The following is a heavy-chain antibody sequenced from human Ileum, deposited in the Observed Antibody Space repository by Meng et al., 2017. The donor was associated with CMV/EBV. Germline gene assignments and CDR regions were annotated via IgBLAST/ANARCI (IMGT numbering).Heavy chain of an antibody. Sequence: GESLKISCAASGFHFSSLWMTWVRQSPGRGLEWLANIKEDGTDKYYGDSVKGRFTISRDNAKSSLYLEMNSLGIEDTAVYYCARDPVRGGDLDNWGQGTLVTVSS. CDR1: GFHFSSLW. CDR3: ARDPVRGGDLDN. J-gene: IGHJ4*02. V-gene: IGHV3-7*01. CDR2: IKEDGTDK. D-gene: IGHD2-21*02.